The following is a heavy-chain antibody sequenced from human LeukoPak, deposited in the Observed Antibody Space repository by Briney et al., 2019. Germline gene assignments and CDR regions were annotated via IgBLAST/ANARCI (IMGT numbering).Heavy chain of an antibody. Sequence: PGGSLRLSCAASGFTFSDCGMTWVRQAPGKGLELVSSMGVGAGSTEYSDSVKGPFTISRDRSENSLYLQMNRLRGEDTAVYLCTKPRILRTVSHSVYFFDQWGEGTLVTVSS. CDR2: MGVGAGST. D-gene: IGHD4-11*01. J-gene: IGHJ4*02. CDR1: GFTFSDCG. V-gene: IGHV3-23*01. CDR3: TKPRILRTVSHSVYFFDQ.